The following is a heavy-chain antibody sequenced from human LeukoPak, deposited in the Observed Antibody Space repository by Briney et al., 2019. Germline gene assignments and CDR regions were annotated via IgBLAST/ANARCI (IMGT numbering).Heavy chain of an antibody. V-gene: IGHV4-61*02. D-gene: IGHD5-24*01. CDR1: GDPISSSTYY. CDR2: INTFGST. Sequence: PSETLSLTCTVSGDPISSSTYYWSWIRQPAGKGLEWIGRINTFGSTNYNPSLKSRVTISVDTSKNQFSLKLSSVTAADTAVYFCTRAKSWLPFDFWGQGTLVTVSS. CDR3: TRAKSWLPFDF. J-gene: IGHJ4*02.